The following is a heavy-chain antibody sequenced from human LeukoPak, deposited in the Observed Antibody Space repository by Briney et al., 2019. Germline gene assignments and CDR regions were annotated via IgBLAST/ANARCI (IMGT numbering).Heavy chain of an antibody. CDR2: IYSGGST. J-gene: IGHJ3*02. CDR3: ASNMYYYDSSGSGAFDI. D-gene: IGHD3-22*01. Sequence: GGSLRLSCLASGFTFSNSWMTWVRQAPGKGLEWVSVIYSGGSTYYADSVKGRFTISRDNSKNTLYLQMNSLRAEDTAVYYCASNMYYYDSSGSGAFDIWGQGTMVTVSS. CDR1: GFTFSNSW. V-gene: IGHV3-53*01.